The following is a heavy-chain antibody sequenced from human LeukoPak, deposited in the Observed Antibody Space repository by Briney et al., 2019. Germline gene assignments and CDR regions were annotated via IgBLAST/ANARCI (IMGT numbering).Heavy chain of an antibody. CDR2: IIPIFGTA. Sequence: ASVKVSCKASGYTFTSYDINWVRQATGQGLEWMGGIIPIFGTANYAQKFQGRVTITADESTSTAYMELSSLRSEDTAVYYCARIGYSSSWYYFDYWGQGTLVTVSS. CDR3: ARIGYSSSWYYFDY. CDR1: GYTFTSYD. V-gene: IGHV1-69*13. J-gene: IGHJ4*02. D-gene: IGHD6-13*01.